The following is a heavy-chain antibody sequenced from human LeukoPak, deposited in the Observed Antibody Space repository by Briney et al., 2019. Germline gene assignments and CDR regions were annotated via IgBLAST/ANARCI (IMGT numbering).Heavy chain of an antibody. CDR3: AKDYGLGGGSCFDF. V-gene: IGHV3-23*01. CDR2: ISGDGINT. CDR1: GFIFSRYA. J-gene: IGHJ4*02. D-gene: IGHD2-15*01. Sequence: GGSLGLSCAASGFIFSRYAMSWLRQAPGKGLECVSAISGDGINTYYADSVRGRFTISKDISKSTLYLQMNSLRAEDTAVYYCAKDYGLGGGSCFDFWGQGTLITASS.